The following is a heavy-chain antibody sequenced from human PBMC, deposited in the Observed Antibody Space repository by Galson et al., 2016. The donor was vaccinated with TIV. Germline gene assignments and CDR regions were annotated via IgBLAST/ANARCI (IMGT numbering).Heavy chain of an antibody. V-gene: IGHV3-30*18. J-gene: IGHJ6*02. CDR2: TSYNGGNK. CDR1: GFTFSTYG. CDR3: AKGRRGYDSSWFPRAAYYYYAMDV. D-gene: IGHD6-13*01. Sequence: SLRLSCAASGFTFSTYGMHWVRQAPGKGLEWVAVTSYNGGNKYYAASVKGRFTISRDNSKNTLHLQMNSLRAEDTAVYYCAKGRRGYDSSWFPRAAYYYYAMDVWGQGTTVTVSS.